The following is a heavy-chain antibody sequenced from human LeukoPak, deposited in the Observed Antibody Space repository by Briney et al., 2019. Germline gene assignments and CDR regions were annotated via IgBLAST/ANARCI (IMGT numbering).Heavy chain of an antibody. CDR2: IWYDGSYK. CDR1: GFSFGGYG. D-gene: IGHD1-26*01. Sequence: GGSLRLSCAASGFSFGGYGMHWVRQPPGKGLEWVAVIWYDGSYKYYADSVQGRFTISRDNFRNTLYLQMNSLTAEDTAVYYCAKEYSGIYRAFFDYWGQGTLVTVSS. CDR3: AKEYSGIYRAFFDY. J-gene: IGHJ4*02. V-gene: IGHV3-33*06.